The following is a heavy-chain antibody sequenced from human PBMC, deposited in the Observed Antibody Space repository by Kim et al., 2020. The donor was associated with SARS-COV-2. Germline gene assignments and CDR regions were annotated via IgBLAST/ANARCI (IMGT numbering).Heavy chain of an antibody. CDR2: ISGGGHTI. J-gene: IGHJ6*02. Sequence: GGSLRLSCAASGFTFSTYAMSWVRQAPGKGLEWVSGISGGGHTIQYADSVKGRFTISRDNSKNMLYLQMNSLITEDTAIYYCADTWYGRVFWGQGTTGTV. D-gene: IGHD6-13*01. V-gene: IGHV3-23*01. CDR3: ADTWYGRVF. CDR1: GFTFSTYA.